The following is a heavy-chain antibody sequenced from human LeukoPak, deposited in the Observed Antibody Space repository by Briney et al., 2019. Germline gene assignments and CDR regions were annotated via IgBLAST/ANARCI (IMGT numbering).Heavy chain of an antibody. Sequence: PSETLSLTCIVSRGPISSGSYYWSCIRQPAGKGREWIGRMYSRGTTHYNPPLKSRLTISVDPSNNQLCLKLSSVTASDTAVYYCATSPVTTWWFDPWGQGTLVTVSS. D-gene: IGHD4-17*01. J-gene: IGHJ5*02. CDR1: RGPISSGSYY. CDR3: ATSPVTTWWFDP. CDR2: MYSRGTT. V-gene: IGHV4-61*02.